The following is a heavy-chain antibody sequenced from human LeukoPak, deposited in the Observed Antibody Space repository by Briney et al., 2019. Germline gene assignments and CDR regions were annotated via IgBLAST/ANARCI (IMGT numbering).Heavy chain of an antibody. CDR1: GGSISSGGYS. CDR2: IYHSGST. D-gene: IGHD6-13*01. Sequence: SQTLSLTCAVSGGSISSGGYSWSWIRQPPGKGLEWIGYIYHSGSTYYNPSLKSRVTISVDRSKNQFSLKLSSVTAADTAVYYCARESGGGIAARDAFDVWGQGTMVTVSS. J-gene: IGHJ3*01. CDR3: ARESGGGIAARDAFDV. V-gene: IGHV4-30-2*01.